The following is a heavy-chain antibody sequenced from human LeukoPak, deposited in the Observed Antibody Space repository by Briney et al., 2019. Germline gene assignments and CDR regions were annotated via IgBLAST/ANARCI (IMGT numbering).Heavy chain of an antibody. CDR3: ARDYSTGTTFLNWFDP. J-gene: IGHJ5*02. D-gene: IGHD1-1*01. Sequence: YPSETLSLTCTVSGGSISSYYWSWIRQPPGKGLEWIGYIYYSGSTNYNPSLKSRVTISVDTSKNQFSLKLSSVTAADTAVYYCARDYSTGTTFLNWFDPWGQGTLVTVSS. V-gene: IGHV4-59*01. CDR1: GGSISSYY. CDR2: IYYSGST.